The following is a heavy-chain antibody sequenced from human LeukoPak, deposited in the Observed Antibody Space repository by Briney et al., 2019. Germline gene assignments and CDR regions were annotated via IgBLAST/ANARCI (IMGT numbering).Heavy chain of an antibody. CDR2: IIPILGIA. D-gene: IGHD4-17*01. J-gene: IGHJ4*02. V-gene: IGHV1-69*04. Sequence: ASVKVSCKASGGTFSSYAISWVRQAPGQGLEWMGRIIPILGIANYAQKFQGRVTITADKSTSTAYMELSSLRSEDTAVHYCATSLTTVTTWELLHIDYWGQGTLVTVSS. CDR1: GGTFSSYA. CDR3: ATSLTTVTTWELLHIDY.